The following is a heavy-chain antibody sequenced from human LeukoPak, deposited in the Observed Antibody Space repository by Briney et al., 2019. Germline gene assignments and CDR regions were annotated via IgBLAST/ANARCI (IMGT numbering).Heavy chain of an antibody. J-gene: IGHJ4*02. V-gene: IGHV6-1*01. Sequence: SQTLSLTCDISGDSVSSNSVAWNWIRQYPSRGLEWLGRTYYRSKWNNDYAVSVKSRIPINSDTSKNHFSLQLSSVAPEDTAVYYCARVKGGSFDYWGQGALVTVSS. CDR3: ARVKGGSFDY. CDR1: GDSVSSNSVA. CDR2: TYYRSKWNN. D-gene: IGHD3-10*01.